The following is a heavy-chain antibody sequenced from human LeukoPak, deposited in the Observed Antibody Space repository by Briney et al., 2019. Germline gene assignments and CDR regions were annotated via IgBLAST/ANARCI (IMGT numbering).Heavy chain of an antibody. CDR2: IYYSGST. V-gene: IGHV4-59*01. D-gene: IGHD1-26*01. J-gene: IGHJ4*02. CDR3: ARDVRTDSGSLGY. CDR1: GGSISSYY. Sequence: SETLSLTCTVSGGSISSYYWSWIRQPPGKGLEWIGYIYYSGSTNYNPSLKSRVTISVDTSKNQFSLKLSSVTAADSAVYYCARDVRTDSGSLGYWGQGTLVTVSS.